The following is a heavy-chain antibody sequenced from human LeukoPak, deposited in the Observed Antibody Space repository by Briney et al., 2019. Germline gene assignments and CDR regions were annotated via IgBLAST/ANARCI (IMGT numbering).Heavy chain of an antibody. J-gene: IGHJ4*02. CDR2: ISGSGGTT. D-gene: IGHD3-10*01. CDR1: GXTFSSYS. CDR3: ARAAMVRGVDYFDY. V-gene: IGHV3-23*01. Sequence: PGGSLRLSCAASGXTFSSYSMTWVRHAPGKGLEWVSVISGSGGTTYYADSVKGRFAISRDNSKSTLYLQMNSLRAGDTAVYYCARAAMVRGVDYFDYWGQGTLVTVSS.